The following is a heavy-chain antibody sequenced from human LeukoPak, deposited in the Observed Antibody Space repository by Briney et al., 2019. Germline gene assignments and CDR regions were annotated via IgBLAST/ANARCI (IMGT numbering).Heavy chain of an antibody. J-gene: IGHJ4*02. D-gene: IGHD3-10*01. V-gene: IGHV3-33*01. Sequence: QSGGSLRLSCAASGFTFRNYGMEWVRQAPGKGLEWVAVIWYDGSNKYYADSVKGRFTISRDNSKNTLYPQMNSLRAEDTSVYYCATVRGGSGTYYNDYWGQGTLVTVSS. CDR1: GFTFRNYG. CDR2: IWYDGSNK. CDR3: ATVRGGSGTYYNDY.